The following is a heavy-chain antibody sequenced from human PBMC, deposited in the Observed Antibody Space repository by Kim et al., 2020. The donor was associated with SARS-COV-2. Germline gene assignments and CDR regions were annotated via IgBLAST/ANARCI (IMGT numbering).Heavy chain of an antibody. CDR2: INHSGST. CDR3: ARGRVGVVPSPILGLGPFWEYYYMDV. J-gene: IGHJ6*03. CDR1: GESFSDYH. Sequence: SETLSLTCAIFGESFSDYHWTWVRRPPGKGLEWIGEINHSGSTNYNPSLKSRVTISSDTSKNKFSLKVTSLTAADTAVYFCARGRVGVVPSPILGLGPFWEYYYMDVWGRGATVTVSS. D-gene: IGHD2-2*01. V-gene: IGHV4-34*01.